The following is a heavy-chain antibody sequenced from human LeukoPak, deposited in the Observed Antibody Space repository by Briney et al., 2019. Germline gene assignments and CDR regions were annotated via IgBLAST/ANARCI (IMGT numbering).Heavy chain of an antibody. J-gene: IGHJ4*02. CDR3: VRGSPGYSSSWHAY. D-gene: IGHD6-13*01. V-gene: IGHV6-1*01. Sequence: SQTLSLTCVISGDSVASNSAAWNWIRQSPSRGLEWLGRTYYRSKWYSYSAVSVKSRIIINPDTSKNQFSLQLNSVTPEDTAMYYCVRGSPGYSSSWHAYWGQGTLVTVSS. CDR2: TYYRSKWYS. CDR1: GDSVASNSAA.